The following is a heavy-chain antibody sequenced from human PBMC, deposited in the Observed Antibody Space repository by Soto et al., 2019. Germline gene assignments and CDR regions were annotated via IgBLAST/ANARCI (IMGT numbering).Heavy chain of an antibody. CDR1: GFTFGGSA. J-gene: IGHJ4*02. V-gene: IGHV3-73*01. CDR3: TRQTDAVQWLVVPTDYNFAY. D-gene: IGHD6-19*01. CDR2: IRSKTNSYAT. Sequence: PGGSLRLSCAASGFTFGGSAMHWVRQASGKGLEWVGHIRSKTNSYATAYAESVKGRFTISRDDSMNTAYLQMDSLKTEDTAVYFCTRQTDAVQWLVVPTDYNFAYWGQGTPVTVSS.